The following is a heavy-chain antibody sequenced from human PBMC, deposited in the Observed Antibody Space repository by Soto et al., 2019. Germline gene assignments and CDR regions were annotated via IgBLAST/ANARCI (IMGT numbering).Heavy chain of an antibody. CDR1: GFTFSDYY. V-gene: IGHV3-11*01. CDR3: ARVFTDSSSWDDLPAKQIDD. Sequence: QVKMVESGGGLVKPGGSLRLSCAASGFTFSDYYMSWIRQAPGKGLEWVSYISSSGSTIYYADSVKGRFTISRDNAKNPLYLQMNSLRAEDTAVYYCARVFTDSSSWDDLPAKQIDDWGQGTLVTVSS. CDR2: ISSSGSTI. J-gene: IGHJ4*02. D-gene: IGHD6-13*01.